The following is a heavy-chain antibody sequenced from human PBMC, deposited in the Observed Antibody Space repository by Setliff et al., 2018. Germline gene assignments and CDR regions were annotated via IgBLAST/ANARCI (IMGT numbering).Heavy chain of an antibody. CDR2: IFYTGKS. CDR3: ARGIGGFCSSNSCSNESWP. Sequence: PSETLSLTCTVTGGSISPFYWNWIRQSPGKGLEWIGYIFYTGKSSYNPSLKSRVTISVDTSKNQFSLNLQSVTPADAAVYYCARGIGGFCSSNSCSNESWPWGQGTLVTVSS. J-gene: IGHJ4*02. CDR1: GGSISPFY. D-gene: IGHD2-2*01. V-gene: IGHV4-59*01.